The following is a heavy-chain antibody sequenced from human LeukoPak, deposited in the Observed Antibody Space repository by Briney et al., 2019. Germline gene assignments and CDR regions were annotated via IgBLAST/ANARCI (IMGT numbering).Heavy chain of an antibody. CDR3: ARDGPAYDFWSGYYFYYYYYMDV. J-gene: IGHJ6*03. Sequence: SETLSLTCTVSGYSISSGYYWGWIRQPPGKGLEWIGSIYHSGSTYYNPSLKSRVTISVDTSKNQFSLKLSSVTAADTAVYYCARDGPAYDFWSGYYFYYYYYMDVWGKGTTVTVSS. V-gene: IGHV4-38-2*02. CDR1: GYSISSGYY. CDR2: IYHSGST. D-gene: IGHD3-3*01.